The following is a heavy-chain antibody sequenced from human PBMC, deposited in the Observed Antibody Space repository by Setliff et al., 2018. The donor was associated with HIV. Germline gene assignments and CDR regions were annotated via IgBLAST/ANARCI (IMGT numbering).Heavy chain of an antibody. J-gene: IGHJ4*02. CDR3: ARDRYNFWSAGRDYFDY. CDR2: IIADNGDT. CDR1: GYTFTNFA. Sequence: ASVKVSCKASGYTFTNFAIHWVRQAPGQRLEWMGWIIADNGDTKYSQKFQGRITITRDISASTAYMELSSLRSEDTAVYYCARDRYNFWSAGRDYFDYWGQGTLVTVS. V-gene: IGHV1-3*01. D-gene: IGHD3-3*01.